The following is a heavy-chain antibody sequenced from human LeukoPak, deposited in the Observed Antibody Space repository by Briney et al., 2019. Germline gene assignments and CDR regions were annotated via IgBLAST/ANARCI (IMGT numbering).Heavy chain of an antibody. J-gene: IGHJ4*02. CDR3: ATLPPARFLEWLLFDL. CDR1: GYTLAEIS. Sequence: ASVKVSCKVSGYTLAEISMHWVRQTPGKGLEWLGGFDPKDGERISAQKFQGRLTLTEDTSTDTAYMELRSLRSDDTAVYYCATLPPARFLEWLLFDLWGQGTLVTVSS. D-gene: IGHD3-3*01. CDR2: FDPKDGER. V-gene: IGHV1-24*01.